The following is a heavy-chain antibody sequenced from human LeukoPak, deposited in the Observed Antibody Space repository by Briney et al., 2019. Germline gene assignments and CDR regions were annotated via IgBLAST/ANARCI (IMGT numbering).Heavy chain of an antibody. CDR2: IKQDGSEQ. D-gene: IGHD3-16*01. J-gene: IGHJ3*02. Sequence: GGSLRLSCAASGFTFSSYGMSWVRQAPGKGLEWVANIKQDGSEQYYVDSVKGRFTISRDNAKNSLYLQMNSLRAEDTSVYYCARDPAGLTSGFDIWGQGIMVTVSS. V-gene: IGHV3-7*04. CDR1: GFTFSSYG. CDR3: ARDPAGLTSGFDI.